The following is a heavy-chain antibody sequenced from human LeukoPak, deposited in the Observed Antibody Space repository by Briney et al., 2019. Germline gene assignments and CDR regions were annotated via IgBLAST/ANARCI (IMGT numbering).Heavy chain of an antibody. D-gene: IGHD4-17*01. V-gene: IGHV1-2*02. Sequence: GASVKVSCKASGYTFTSYDINWVRQAPGQGLEWMGWINPNSGGTNYAQKFQGRVTMTRDTSISTAYMELSRLRSDDTAVYYCARATDFYYYGMDVWGQGTTVTVSS. J-gene: IGHJ6*02. CDR2: INPNSGGT. CDR3: ARATDFYYYGMDV. CDR1: GYTFTSYD.